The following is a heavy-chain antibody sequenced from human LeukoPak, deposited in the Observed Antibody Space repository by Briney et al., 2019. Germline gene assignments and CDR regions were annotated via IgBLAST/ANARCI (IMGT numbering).Heavy chain of an antibody. J-gene: IGHJ3*02. Sequence: ASVKVSCKASGYTFTSYYMHWVRQAPGQGLEWMGIINPSGGSTSYAQKFQGRVTMTRDTSTSTVYMELSSLRSEDTAVYYCAREVHDSSGRGVAFDIWGQGTMVTVS. V-gene: IGHV1-46*01. D-gene: IGHD3-22*01. CDR1: GYTFTSYY. CDR2: INPSGGST. CDR3: AREVHDSSGRGVAFDI.